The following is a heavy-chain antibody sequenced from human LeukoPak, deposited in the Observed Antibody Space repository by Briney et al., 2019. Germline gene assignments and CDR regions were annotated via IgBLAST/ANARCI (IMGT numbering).Heavy chain of an antibody. J-gene: IGHJ4*02. V-gene: IGHV1-2*02. D-gene: IGHD1-1*01. CDR2: INPNTGGT. CDR1: GYTFTGYY. CDR3: ARDSFETSGTTDY. Sequence: GASVKVSCKTSGYTFTGYYIHWVRQAPGQGLEWMGWINPNTGGTNYARQFQGRVTMTRDTPLSTAYMELSRLRSDDTAVYYCARDSFETSGTTDYWGQGTLVTVSS.